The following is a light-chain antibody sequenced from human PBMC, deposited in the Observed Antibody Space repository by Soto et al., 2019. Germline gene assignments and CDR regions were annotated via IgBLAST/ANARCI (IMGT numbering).Light chain of an antibody. CDR3: QQSYRTPPFN. CDR2: DAS. Sequence: DIQMTQSPSTLSASVGDRVTITCRASQSISSWLAWYQQKPGKAPKLLIYDASSLESGVPSRFSGSGSGTEFTLTISSLQPDDSATYYCQQSYRTPPFNFGPGTRVDI. CDR1: QSISSW. J-gene: IGKJ3*01. V-gene: IGKV1-5*01.